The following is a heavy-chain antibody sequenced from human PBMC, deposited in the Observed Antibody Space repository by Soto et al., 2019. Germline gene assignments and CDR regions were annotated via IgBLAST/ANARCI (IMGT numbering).Heavy chain of an antibody. CDR3: TTGSVEGV. Sequence: EVQLVESGGGLVKPGGSLRLSCAASDFPITNAWMNWVRQAPGKGLEWVGRIKTKAEGGATDYAAPLKGRFTISRDDSRNTLFLQMNSLKTEDTAVYYCTTGSVEGVWGQGATVTVSS. V-gene: IGHV3-15*07. CDR2: IKTKAEGGAT. D-gene: IGHD2-15*01. CDR1: DFPITNAW. J-gene: IGHJ6*02.